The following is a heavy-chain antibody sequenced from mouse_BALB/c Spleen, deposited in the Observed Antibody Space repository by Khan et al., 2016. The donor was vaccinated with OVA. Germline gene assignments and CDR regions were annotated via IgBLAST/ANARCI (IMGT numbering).Heavy chain of an antibody. CDR3: ARRTTGYAMDY. J-gene: IGHJ4*01. CDR1: GYTLTSHT. D-gene: IGHD2-14*01. CDR2: INPRSGYS. V-gene: IGHV1-4*01. Sequence: QVQLQQSGAELARPGASVKMSCKASGYTLTSHTMHWVKQSPGQGLEWIGYINPRSGYSNYNQKFNDKATLTADKSSSTAYMQLSSLTSEDSASYYCARRTTGYAMDYWGQGTSVTVSS.